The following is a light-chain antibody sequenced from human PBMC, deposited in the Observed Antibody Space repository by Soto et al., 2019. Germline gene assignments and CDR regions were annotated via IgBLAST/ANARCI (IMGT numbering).Light chain of an antibody. CDR3: QQYGISPT. Sequence: DIVLTQSPGTLSLSPGERATLSCRSSQSVSSNYLAWYQQKPDQAPRLVIYDVSGSATGIPDRFGGSVSGTDFNLTISRLAPEDSAVYSCQQYGISPTFGQGTKVEIK. CDR2: DVS. V-gene: IGKV3-20*01. J-gene: IGKJ1*01. CDR1: QSVSSNY.